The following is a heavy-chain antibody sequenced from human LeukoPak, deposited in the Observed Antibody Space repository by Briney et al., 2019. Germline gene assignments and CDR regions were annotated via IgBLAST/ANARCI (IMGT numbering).Heavy chain of an antibody. CDR3: AREHSYIYGSQYFDL. J-gene: IGHJ2*01. CDR1: GFTFDDYG. CDR2: INWNGNNV. V-gene: IGHV3-20*04. Sequence: PGGSLRLSCATSGFTFDDYGMNWVRQAPGKGLEWVSNINWNGNNVDYADSVKGRFTISRDKAKNSLHLQMNSLRAEDTAVYYCAREHSYIYGSQYFDLWGRGALVTVSS. D-gene: IGHD5-18*01.